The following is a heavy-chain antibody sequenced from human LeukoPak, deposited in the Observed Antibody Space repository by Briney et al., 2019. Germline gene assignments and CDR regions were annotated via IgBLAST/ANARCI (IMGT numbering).Heavy chain of an antibody. Sequence: SETLSLTCAVYGGSFSGYYWSWIRQPPGKGLEWIGEINHSGSTNYNPSLKSRVAISVDTSKNQFSLKLSSVTAADTAVYYCGTSRSSYYYYGMDVWGQGTTVTVSS. CDR3: GTSRSSYYYYGMDV. D-gene: IGHD1-1*01. CDR2: INHSGST. CDR1: GGSFSGYY. J-gene: IGHJ6*02. V-gene: IGHV4-34*01.